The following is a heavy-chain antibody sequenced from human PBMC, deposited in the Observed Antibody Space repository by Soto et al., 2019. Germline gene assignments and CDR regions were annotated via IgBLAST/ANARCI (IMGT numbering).Heavy chain of an antibody. CDR1: GFIFSTYP. V-gene: IGHV3-30-3*01. CDR3: ASVLIAAAGFDS. D-gene: IGHD6-13*01. Sequence: QVQLVESGGGVVQPGRSLRLSCVASGFIFSTYPIHWVRQAPGKELEWVAVISYDGGNKYYADSVKGRFTISRDNSKNTLYLQMNNLRAEDTAVYYCASVLIAAAGFDSWGQGTLVTVSP. J-gene: IGHJ4*02. CDR2: ISYDGGNK.